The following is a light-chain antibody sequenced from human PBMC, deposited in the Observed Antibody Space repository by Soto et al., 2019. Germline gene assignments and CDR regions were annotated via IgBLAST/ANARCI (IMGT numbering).Light chain of an antibody. Sequence: DIQMTQSPSSLSASVGDSVTITCRASQSISAYLNWYQQKPGKAPMVLIHAASTLQSGVPSRFSGSGSGTDFTLTIIGLQPEDFATYYCQQSYSTPRTFGQGTKLEIK. V-gene: IGKV1-39*01. CDR3: QQSYSTPRT. J-gene: IGKJ2*01. CDR2: AAS. CDR1: QSISAY.